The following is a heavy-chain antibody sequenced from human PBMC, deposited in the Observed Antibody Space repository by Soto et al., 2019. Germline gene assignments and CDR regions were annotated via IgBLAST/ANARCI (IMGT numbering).Heavy chain of an antibody. Sequence: VQLLESGGDLVQPGGSLRLSCVASGFILNNYAMSWVRQAPGKGLEWVSTIGGTDGDSDGVPWYEDSVKGRFTISRDSSSTTLLLHMDKLSAVDSALYYCVKRGRNWGAFDFWGQGTTVVVSS. D-gene: IGHD7-27*01. J-gene: IGHJ3*01. CDR1: GFILNNYA. CDR3: VKRGRNWGAFDF. V-gene: IGHV3-23*01. CDR2: IGGTDGDSDGVP.